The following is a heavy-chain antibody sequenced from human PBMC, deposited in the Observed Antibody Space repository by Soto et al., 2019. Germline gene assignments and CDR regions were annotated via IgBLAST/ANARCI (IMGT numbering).Heavy chain of an antibody. Sequence: GASVKVSCKASGFTFTSSAMQWVRQARGQRLEWIGWIVVGSGNTNYAQKFQERVTITRDMSTSTAYMELSSLRSEDTAVYYCAAGRLRPYCSSTSCRDYYYYYMDVWGKGTTVTVSS. CDR2: IVVGSGNT. CDR3: AAGRLRPYCSSTSCRDYYYYYMDV. J-gene: IGHJ6*03. CDR1: GFTFTSSA. D-gene: IGHD2-2*01. V-gene: IGHV1-58*02.